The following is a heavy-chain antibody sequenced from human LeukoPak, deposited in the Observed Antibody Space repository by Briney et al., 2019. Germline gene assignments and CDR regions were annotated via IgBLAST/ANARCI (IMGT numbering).Heavy chain of an antibody. CDR3: ARAPGGESGQLLLDY. D-gene: IGHD2-2*01. CDR1: GCVFTSYW. V-gene: IGHV5-51*01. Sequence: GAALQISWKGSGCVFTSYWIGWVRQLPGKGLEGMGIIYPGDSDTRYSPSFQGQVTISADKSISTAYLQWSSLKASDTAMYYCARAPGGESGQLLLDYWGQGTLVTVSS. J-gene: IGHJ4*02. CDR2: IYPGDSDT.